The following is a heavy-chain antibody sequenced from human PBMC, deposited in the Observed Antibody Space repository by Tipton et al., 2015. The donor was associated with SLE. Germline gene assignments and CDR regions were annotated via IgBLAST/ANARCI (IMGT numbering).Heavy chain of an antibody. CDR2: IHYSGAT. D-gene: IGHD1-26*01. J-gene: IGHJ3*02. CDR1: GDSISSNIYY. V-gene: IGHV4-39*07. CDR3: ARGPGSKSGEAFDI. Sequence: TLSLTCTVSGDSISSNIYYWGWIRQPPGKGLEWTGSIHYSGATYYKPSLNSRVTISFDSSNNQFSLKLTSVTAADTAVYYCARGPGSKSGEAFDIWGQGTMVTVSS.